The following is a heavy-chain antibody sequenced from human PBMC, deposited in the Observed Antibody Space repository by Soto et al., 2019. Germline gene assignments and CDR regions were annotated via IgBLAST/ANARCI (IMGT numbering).Heavy chain of an antibody. CDR3: ARETVLGDYYYYGMDV. CDR2: ISYDGSNK. Sequence: QVQLVESGGGVVQPGRSLRLSCAASGFTFSSYAMHWVRQAPGKGLEWVAVISYDGSNKYYADSVKGRFTISRDNSKNTLYLQMNSLRAEDTAVYYCARETVLGDYYYYGMDVW. J-gene: IGHJ6*01. D-gene: IGHD3-16*01. V-gene: IGHV3-30-3*01. CDR1: GFTFSSYA.